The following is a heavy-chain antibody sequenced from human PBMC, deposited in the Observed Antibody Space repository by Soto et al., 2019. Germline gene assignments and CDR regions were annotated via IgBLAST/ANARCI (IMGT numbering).Heavy chain of an antibody. CDR1: GGSISSYY. D-gene: IGHD2-2*01. V-gene: IGHV4-59*12. Sequence: SETLSLTCTVSGGSISSYYWSWIRQPPGKGLEWIGYIYYSGSTNYNPSLKSRVTISVDTSKNQFSLKLSSVTAADTAVYYCARGISVDQLLLLDQNWFDPWGQGTLVTVSS. CDR3: ARGISVDQLLLLDQNWFDP. CDR2: IYYSGST. J-gene: IGHJ5*02.